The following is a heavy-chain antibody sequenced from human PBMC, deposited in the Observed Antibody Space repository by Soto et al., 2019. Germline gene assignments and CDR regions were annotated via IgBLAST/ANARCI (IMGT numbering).Heavy chain of an antibody. CDR2: IWYDGSKK. Sequence: QVQLVESGGGVVQPGRSLRLSCAASGFTFSSYGMHWVRQAPGKGLEWLALIWYDGSKKNYSDSVKGRSTISRDNSRNTLYLQMHSLRAEDTAVYYCARYGSPTAYHNDDAFDIWGQGTMVTVSS. D-gene: IGHD4-17*01. CDR1: GFTFSSYG. CDR3: ARYGSPTAYHNDDAFDI. J-gene: IGHJ3*02. V-gene: IGHV3-33*01.